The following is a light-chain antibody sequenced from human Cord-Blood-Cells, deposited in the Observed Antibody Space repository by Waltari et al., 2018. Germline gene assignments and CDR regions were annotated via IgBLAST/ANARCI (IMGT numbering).Light chain of an antibody. CDR2: QDS. CDR3: QAWDSSTVV. V-gene: IGLV3-1*01. CDR1: KSGDKY. J-gene: IGLJ2*01. Sequence: SYELTQPPSVSVSPGQTARITCSGDKSGDKYACWYQQKPGQYPVLVIYQDSKRPSGIPERFSGSNSGNTATLTISGTQAMDEADYYCQAWDSSTVVFGGGTKLTVL.